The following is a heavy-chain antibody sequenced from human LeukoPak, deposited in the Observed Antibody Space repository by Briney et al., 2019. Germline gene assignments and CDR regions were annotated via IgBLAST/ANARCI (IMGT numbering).Heavy chain of an antibody. Sequence: GGSLRLSCVASGFTVSSNYMGWVRQAPGKGLEWVSVIYSGGSTYYADSVKGRFTISRDNSKNTLYLQMNSLRAEDTAVYYCASGSGSYRTPYYYMDVWGTGTTVTVSS. V-gene: IGHV3-53*01. CDR2: IYSGGST. CDR1: GFTVSSNY. D-gene: IGHD3-10*01. J-gene: IGHJ6*03. CDR3: ASGSGSYRTPYYYMDV.